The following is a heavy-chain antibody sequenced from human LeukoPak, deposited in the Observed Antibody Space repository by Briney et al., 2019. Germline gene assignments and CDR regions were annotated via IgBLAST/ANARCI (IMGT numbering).Heavy chain of an antibody. CDR1: GFTVSSNY. Sequence: KSGGSLRLSCAAASGFTVSSNYMSWVRQAPGKGLEWVSSISSSSNYIYYADSVKGRFTISRDNAKNSLYLQMNSLRAEDTAVYYCARDEVVRGVTFDYWGQGTLVTVSS. CDR3: ARDEVVRGVTFDY. J-gene: IGHJ4*02. D-gene: IGHD3-10*01. V-gene: IGHV3-21*01. CDR2: ISSSSNYI.